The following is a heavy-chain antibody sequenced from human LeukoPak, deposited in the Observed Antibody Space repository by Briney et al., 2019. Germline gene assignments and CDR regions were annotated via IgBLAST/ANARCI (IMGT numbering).Heavy chain of an antibody. J-gene: IGHJ4*02. Sequence: PGGSLRLSCAASGFTFNTYAMNWVRQAPGKGLEWVSVISGGGGSTYHVDSVKGRFTISRDNSKNTLYLQMHSLRTEDTAVYYCAKGDDWSDVGYFDYWGQGTLVTVSS. V-gene: IGHV3-23*01. CDR3: AKGDDWSDVGYFDY. CDR1: GFTFNTYA. D-gene: IGHD1-1*01. CDR2: ISGGGGST.